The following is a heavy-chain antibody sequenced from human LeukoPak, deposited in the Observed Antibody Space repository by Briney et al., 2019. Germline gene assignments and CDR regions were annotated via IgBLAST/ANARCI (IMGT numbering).Heavy chain of an antibody. V-gene: IGHV3-23*01. CDR3: ASVGGFTYGIDC. D-gene: IGHD5-18*01. J-gene: IGHJ4*02. Sequence: GGSLRLSCAASGFTFSSYAMSWVRQAPGKGLEWVSAISGSGGSTYYADSVKGRFTISRDNSKNTLYLQMNSLRVEDTAVYYCASVGGFTYGIDCWGQGALVTVSS. CDR2: ISGSGGST. CDR1: GFTFSSYA.